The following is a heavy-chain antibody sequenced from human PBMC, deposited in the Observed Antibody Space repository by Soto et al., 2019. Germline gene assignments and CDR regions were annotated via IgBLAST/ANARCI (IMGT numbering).Heavy chain of an antibody. CDR2: INHSGST. D-gene: IGHD2-15*01. J-gene: IGHJ6*03. CDR3: ARGTPDCSGGSCYSKPAYYYYMDV. V-gene: IGHV4-34*01. Sequence: QVQLQQWGAGLLKPSETLSLTCAVHGGSFSGYYWSWIRQPPGKGLEWIGEINHSGSTNYNPSLRRRVTISVDTSQNQYALKLSSVTAADTAVYYWARGTPDCSGGSCYSKPAYYYYMDVWGKGTTVTVSS. CDR1: GGSFSGYY.